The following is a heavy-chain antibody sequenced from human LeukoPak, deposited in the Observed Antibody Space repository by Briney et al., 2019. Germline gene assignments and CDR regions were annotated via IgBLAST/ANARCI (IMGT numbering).Heavy chain of an antibody. Sequence: GESLKISRKGSGYNFPTYWIGCVRQMPGKGLEWMGIIFPGDSDTRYSPSFQGRVTISVDKSISTAYLQWSGLKASDTAMYYCARHRGSYYYYMDVWGTGTMVTVSS. CDR1: GYNFPTYW. V-gene: IGHV5-51*01. CDR3: ARHRGSYYYYMDV. CDR2: IFPGDSDT. J-gene: IGHJ6*03. D-gene: IGHD3-10*01.